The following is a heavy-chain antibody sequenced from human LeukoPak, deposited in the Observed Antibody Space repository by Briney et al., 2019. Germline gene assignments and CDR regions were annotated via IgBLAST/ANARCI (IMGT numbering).Heavy chain of an antibody. Sequence: GGSLRLSCAASGFTFSSYEMDWVRRPPGKGLEWVSYIWCSGGSSYYPDSEKGLITSFRDTANHSLYLQMHSLSVDNAGVYYAREDGDALDSWGQATMVSVSS. CDR3: AREDGDALDS. V-gene: IGHV3-48*03. CDR1: GFTFSSYE. CDR2: IWCSGGSS. D-gene: IGHD5-24*01. J-gene: IGHJ3*02.